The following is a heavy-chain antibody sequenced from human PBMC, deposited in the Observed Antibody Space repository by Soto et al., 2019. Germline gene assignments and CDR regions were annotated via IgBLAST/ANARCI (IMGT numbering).Heavy chain of an antibody. CDR3: ARGRIADRHYFDY. CDR1: GANSSAYY. V-gene: IGHV4-34*01. D-gene: IGHD6-6*01. CDR2: INHSGST. Sequence: PSEILCLTSAVYGANSSAYYCRWIRQPPGKGLEWIGEINHSGSTNYNPSLKSRVTISVDTSKNQFSLKLSSVTAADTAVYYCARGRIADRHYFDYWGQGTLVTVSS. J-gene: IGHJ4*02.